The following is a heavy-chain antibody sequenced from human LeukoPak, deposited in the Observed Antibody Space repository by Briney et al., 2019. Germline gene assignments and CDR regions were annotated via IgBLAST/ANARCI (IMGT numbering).Heavy chain of an antibody. Sequence: SETLSLTCTASGGSISSYYWSWIRQPPGKGLEWIGYIYYSGSTNYNPSLKSRVTISVDTSKNQFSLKLSSVTAADTAVYYCARGGQQLVFDYWGQGTLVTVSS. J-gene: IGHJ4*02. V-gene: IGHV4-59*01. D-gene: IGHD6-13*01. CDR3: ARGGQQLVFDY. CDR2: IYYSGST. CDR1: GGSISSYY.